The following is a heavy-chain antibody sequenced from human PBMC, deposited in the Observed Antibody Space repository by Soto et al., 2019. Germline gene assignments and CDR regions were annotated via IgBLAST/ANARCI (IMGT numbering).Heavy chain of an antibody. CDR3: AHEGYGSDNWYYP. CDR2: IYWDDNE. Sequence: QISLKESGPTLVQPTQTLTLTCTFSGFSLTSNGLGVGWIRQPPGKALEWLALIYWDDNERYRPALKTRLTITKYTSKNQMVLTNTYIDHVDTATYYYAHEGYGSDNWYYPWGQGTLVTVSS. CDR1: GFSLTSNGLG. V-gene: IGHV2-5*02. J-gene: IGHJ5*02. D-gene: IGHD6-13*01.